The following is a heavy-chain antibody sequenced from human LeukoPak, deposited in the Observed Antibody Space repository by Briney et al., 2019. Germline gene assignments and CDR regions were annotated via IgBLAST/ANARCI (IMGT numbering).Heavy chain of an antibody. D-gene: IGHD3-3*01. V-gene: IGHV3-11*01. CDR3: ARSYDFWSGYYHMDV. Sequence: PGGSLRLSCAASGFTFSDYYMSWIRQAPGKGLEWVSYISSSGSTIYYADSVKGRFTISRDNAKNSLYLQMNSLRAEGTAVYYCARSYDFWSGYYHMDVWGQGTTVTVSS. CDR2: ISSSGSTI. CDR1: GFTFSDYY. J-gene: IGHJ6*02.